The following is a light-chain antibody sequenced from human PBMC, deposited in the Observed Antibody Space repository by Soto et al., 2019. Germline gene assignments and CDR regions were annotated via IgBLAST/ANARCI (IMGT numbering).Light chain of an antibody. CDR1: QSLSSN. Sequence: EIVMTQSPATLSVSPGERATLSCRASQSLSSNLAWYQQKPGQAPRLLIYGASTRATGIPARFRGSGSGTEFTLTISSLQSEDFAVYYCQQYNNWPRTFGQGTKVDIK. V-gene: IGKV3-15*01. J-gene: IGKJ1*01. CDR3: QQYNNWPRT. CDR2: GAS.